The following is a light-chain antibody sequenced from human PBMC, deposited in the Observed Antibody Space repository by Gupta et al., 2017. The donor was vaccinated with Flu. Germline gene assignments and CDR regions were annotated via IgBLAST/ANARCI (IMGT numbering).Light chain of an antibody. Sequence: QSVLTQPPSASGTPGQRVTISCSGSSSHIGSNYVYWYQQLPGTAPKLLIYRNNQRPSGVPDRFSGSKSGTSASLAISGLRSEDEADYYCAAWDDSRSGWVFGGGTKLTDL. CDR3: AAWDDSRSGWV. V-gene: IGLV1-47*01. CDR1: SSHIGSNY. J-gene: IGLJ3*02. CDR2: RNN.